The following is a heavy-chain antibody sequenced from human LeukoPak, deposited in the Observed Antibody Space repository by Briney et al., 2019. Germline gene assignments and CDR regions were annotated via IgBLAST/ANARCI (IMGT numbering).Heavy chain of an antibody. CDR3: ARDGLYGMDV. D-gene: IGHD3-22*01. CDR2: ISDTGITT. CDR1: GFTFSSSA. V-gene: IGHV3-23*01. Sequence: GGSLRLSCAASGFTFSSSAMSWVRQAPGKRLEWVSAISDTGITTYYADSVKGRFTVSRDNSQNTLYLQMNSLRTEDTAVYYCARDGLYGMDVWGQGTTVTVSS. J-gene: IGHJ6*02.